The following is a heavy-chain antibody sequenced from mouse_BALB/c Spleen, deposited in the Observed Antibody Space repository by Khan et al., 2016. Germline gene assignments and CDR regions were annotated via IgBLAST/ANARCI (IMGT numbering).Heavy chain of an antibody. J-gene: IGHJ2*01. CDR2: MNTYTGEP. Sequence: QIQLVQSGPELKKPGETVKISCKASGYTFTHYGIHWVKRAPGQGLKWMGWMNTYTGEPTYGDDFKGRFAFSLETSASTAYLLINNLTNEDMATYCCAREWDYDFGYWGHGTTLTVSS. CDR1: GYTFTHYG. D-gene: IGHD1-1*01. CDR3: AREWDYDFGY. V-gene: IGHV9-1*02.